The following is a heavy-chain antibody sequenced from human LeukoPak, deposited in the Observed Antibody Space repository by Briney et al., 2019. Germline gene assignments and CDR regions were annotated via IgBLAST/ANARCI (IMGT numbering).Heavy chain of an antibody. V-gene: IGHV3-7*03. CDR1: AFIFSGHG. CDR3: ARDLGSCPNRVCHKRFDY. J-gene: IGHJ4*02. D-gene: IGHD2-8*01. Sequence: GGSLRLSFEGSAFIFSGHGMNWGRQTPGKGLEWVASIKEDGSERQYVDSVKGRSSTSRGNPKGSLSLQVNSWRPGDTAGDYCARDLGSCPNRVCHKRFDYWGQGTLVAVSS. CDR2: IKEDGSER.